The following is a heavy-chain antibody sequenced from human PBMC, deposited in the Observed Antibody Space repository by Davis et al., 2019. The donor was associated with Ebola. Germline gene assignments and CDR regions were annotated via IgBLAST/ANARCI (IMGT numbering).Heavy chain of an antibody. CDR1: GGSFSGYY. V-gene: IGHV4-34*01. CDR2: INHSGST. Sequence: SETLSLTCAVYGGSFSGYYWSWIRQPPGKGLEWIGEINHSGSTNYNPSLKSRVTISVDTSKNQFSLKLSSVTAADTAVYYCARGPLSSSFDHWGQGTLVTVSS. D-gene: IGHD6-6*01. CDR3: ARGPLSSSFDH. J-gene: IGHJ4*02.